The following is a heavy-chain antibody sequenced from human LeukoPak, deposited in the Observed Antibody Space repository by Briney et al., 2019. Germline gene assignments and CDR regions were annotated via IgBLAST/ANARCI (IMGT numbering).Heavy chain of an antibody. Sequence: GGSLRLSCAASGFTFSSYSMMWVRQAPGKGLEWVSYISSSSTTIHYADSVKGRFTIPRDNAKNSLYLQMNSLRAEDTAVYYCARDLRWGRGTYYYYYYMDVWGKGTTVTISS. J-gene: IGHJ6*03. CDR1: GFTFSSYS. CDR2: ISSSSTTI. D-gene: IGHD4-23*01. V-gene: IGHV3-48*04. CDR3: ARDLRWGRGTYYYYYYMDV.